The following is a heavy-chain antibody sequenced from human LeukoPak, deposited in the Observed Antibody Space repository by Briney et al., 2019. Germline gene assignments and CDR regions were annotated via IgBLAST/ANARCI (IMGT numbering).Heavy chain of an antibody. CDR1: GFTFSTYA. CDR3: ARGFAGIAVAGSYYAMDV. J-gene: IGHJ6*02. D-gene: IGHD6-19*01. V-gene: IGHV3-33*01. Sequence: GTSLRLSCAASGFTFSTYAMHWVRQAPGKGLEWVAVIWYDGTNKYYADSVKGRFTISRDNSKNTLYLQVNSLRAADTALYYCARGFAGIAVAGSYYAMDVWGQGTTVTVSS. CDR2: IWYDGTNK.